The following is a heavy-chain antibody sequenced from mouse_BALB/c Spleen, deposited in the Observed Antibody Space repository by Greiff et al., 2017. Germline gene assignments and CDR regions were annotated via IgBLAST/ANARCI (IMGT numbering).Heavy chain of an antibody. V-gene: IGHV3-2*02. J-gene: IGHJ3*01. Sequence: VQLQQSGPGLVKPSQSLSLTCTVTGYSITSDYAWHWIRQFPGNKLEWMGYISYSGSTSYNPSLKSRISITRDTSKNQFFLQLNSVTTEDTATYYCALYVNYPWFAYWGQGTLVTVAA. CDR3: ALYVNYPWFAY. D-gene: IGHD2-1*01. CDR2: ISYSGST. CDR1: GYSITSDYA.